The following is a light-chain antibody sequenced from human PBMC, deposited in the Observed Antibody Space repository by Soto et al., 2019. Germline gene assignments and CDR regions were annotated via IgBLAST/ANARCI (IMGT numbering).Light chain of an antibody. J-gene: IGLJ2*01. CDR3: CSYTDIALDVV. V-gene: IGLV2-14*01. CDR2: DVT. Sequence: QSVLTQPASLSGSPGQSITISCTGTSSDIGDYDYVSWYQHLPGKAPKLLIFDVTHRPSGVSDRFSGSKSGNTASLTISGVRPEDEADYYCCSYTDIALDVVFGGGTKVTV. CDR1: SSDIGDYDY.